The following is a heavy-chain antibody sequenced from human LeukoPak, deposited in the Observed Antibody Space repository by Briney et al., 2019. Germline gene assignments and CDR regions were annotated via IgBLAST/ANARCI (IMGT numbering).Heavy chain of an antibody. D-gene: IGHD4-17*01. CDR2: IIPIFGTA. CDR1: GGTFSSYA. V-gene: IGHV1-69*13. CDR3: AREEYGDFDY. Sequence: SVKVSCKASGGTFSSYAISWVRQAPGQGLEWMGGIIPIFGTANCAQKCQGRVTITADESTSTAYMELSSLRSEDTAVYYCAREEYGDFDYWGQGTLVTVSS. J-gene: IGHJ4*02.